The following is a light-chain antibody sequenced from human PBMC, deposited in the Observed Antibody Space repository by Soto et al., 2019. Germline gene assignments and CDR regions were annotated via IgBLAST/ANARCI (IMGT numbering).Light chain of an antibody. V-gene: IGKV3-20*01. J-gene: IGKJ4*02. CDR3: QQYGTSPLT. CDR1: QSVSSNY. CDR2: GAS. Sequence: EIVLTQSPGTLSLSPGERATLSCGASQSVSSNYLAWYQQKPGQAPRLLIYGASRRATAIPDRFSGSGSGTDFTLTITRLEPEDCAVYYCQQYGTSPLTVGGGTKIQIK.